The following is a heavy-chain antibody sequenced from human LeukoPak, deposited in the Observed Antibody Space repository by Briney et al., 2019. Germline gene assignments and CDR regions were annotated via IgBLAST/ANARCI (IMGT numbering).Heavy chain of an antibody. V-gene: IGHV3-7*04. J-gene: IGHJ5*01. CDR1: GFTFRTYW. D-gene: IGHD2-21*02. CDR2: IHPDGIEK. Sequence: GGSLRLSCAASGFTFRTYWMSWVRQAPGKGLEWVANIHPDGIEKYHVDSVEGRFTIFRDNARNLLYLQMSSLRADDTAVYYCSRGDDFSRDSWGQGTLVTVSS. CDR3: SRGDDFSRDS.